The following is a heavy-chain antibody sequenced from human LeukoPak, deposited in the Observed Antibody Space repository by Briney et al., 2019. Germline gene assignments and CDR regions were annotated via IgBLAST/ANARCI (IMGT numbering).Heavy chain of an antibody. V-gene: IGHV3-23*01. D-gene: IGHD1-26*01. CDR3: AKDGVGGFVDY. J-gene: IGHJ4*02. CDR2: ISGNGRGT. CDR1: GFTFKSYA. Sequence: GGSLRLSCVSSGFTFKSYAMNWVRQAPGKGLEWVSTISGNGRGTYYGDSVTGRFSISRDNSKNTLYLQMSSLRAEDTARYYCAKDGVGGFVDYWGQGILVVVSS.